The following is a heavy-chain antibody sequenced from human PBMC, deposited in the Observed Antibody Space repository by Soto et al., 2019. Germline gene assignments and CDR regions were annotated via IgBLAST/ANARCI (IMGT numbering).Heavy chain of an antibody. D-gene: IGHD3-10*01. CDR2: INPNSGGT. V-gene: IGHV1-2*02. CDR1: GYTFTGYY. Sequence: QVQLVQSGAEVKKPGASVKVSCKASGYTFTGYYMHWVRQAPGQGLEWMGWINPNSGGTNYAQKFQGRVTMTRDTSISXXYMELSRLRSXXXXXXXXARVKGMAXXXXXXXWG. J-gene: IGHJ1*01. CDR3: ARVKGMAXXXXXXX.